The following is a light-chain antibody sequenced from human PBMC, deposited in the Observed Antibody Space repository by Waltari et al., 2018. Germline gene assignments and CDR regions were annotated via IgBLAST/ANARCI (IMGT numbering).Light chain of an antibody. CDR2: GAS. J-gene: IGKJ3*01. V-gene: IGKV3D-15*01. CDR1: QSISNN. Sequence: EIVMTQSPATLSVSPGDRATLSCRASQSISNNLAWYQQKPGQAPRLLIYGASTRATGIPARFSGNRSGTDFTLTISSLQSEDFAVYYCQQYNNWPPLFTFGPGTTVDMK. CDR3: QQYNNWPPLFT.